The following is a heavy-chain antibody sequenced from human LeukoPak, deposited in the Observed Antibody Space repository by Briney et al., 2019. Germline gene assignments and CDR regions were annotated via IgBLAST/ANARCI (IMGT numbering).Heavy chain of an antibody. J-gene: IGHJ4*02. Sequence: ASVKVSCKASGYTFTGYFMRWVRQAPGQGLEWMGWINPNSGGTNYAQKFQGRVTMTRDTSISTAYMELSRLRSDDTAVYYCARISVDTAMTSYFDYWGQGTLVTVSS. V-gene: IGHV1-2*02. CDR3: ARISVDTAMTSYFDY. CDR2: INPNSGGT. D-gene: IGHD5-18*01. CDR1: GYTFTGYF.